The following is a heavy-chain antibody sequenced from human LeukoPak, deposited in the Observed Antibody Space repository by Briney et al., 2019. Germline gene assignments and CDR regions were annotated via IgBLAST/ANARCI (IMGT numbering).Heavy chain of an antibody. V-gene: IGHV1-58*01. Sequence: ASVKVSCKASGFTFTSSAVQWVRQARGQRLEWIGWIVVGSGDTNYAQKFQERVTITRDMSTSTAYMELSSLRSEDTAVYYCAAEGGVARDAFDIWGQGTMVTVSS. CDR2: IVVGSGDT. J-gene: IGHJ3*02. CDR3: AAEGGVARDAFDI. D-gene: IGHD2-8*02. CDR1: GFTFTSSA.